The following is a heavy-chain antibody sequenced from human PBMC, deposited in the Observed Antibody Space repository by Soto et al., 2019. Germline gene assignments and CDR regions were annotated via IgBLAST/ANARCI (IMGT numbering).Heavy chain of an antibody. CDR3: ARNLVRGGSYSMGLNYFDY. D-gene: IGHD1-26*01. CDR2: ILPIFGTA. Sequence: QVQLVQSGAEVKNPGSSVKVSCKASGGTLTSYAMSWVRQAPGQGLEWMGGILPIFGTANYAQKFQGRVTITADESTSTAYMELSSLRSEDTAVYYCARNLVRGGSYSMGLNYFDYWGQGTLVTVSS. CDR1: GGTLTSYA. V-gene: IGHV1-69*01. J-gene: IGHJ4*02.